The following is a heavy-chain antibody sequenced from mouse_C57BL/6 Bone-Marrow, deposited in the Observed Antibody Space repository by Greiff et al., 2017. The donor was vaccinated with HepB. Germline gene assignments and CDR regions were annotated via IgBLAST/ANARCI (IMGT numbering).Heavy chain of an antibody. CDR3: ARPPFAY. V-gene: IGHV5-6*02. Sequence: DVKLVESGGDLVKPGGSLKLSCAASGFTFSSYGMSWVRQTPDKRLEWVATISSGGSYTYYPDSVKGRFPISRDNAKNTLYLQMSSLKSEDTAMYYCARPPFAYWGQGTLVTVSA. CDR2: ISSGGSYT. J-gene: IGHJ3*01. CDR1: GFTFSSYG.